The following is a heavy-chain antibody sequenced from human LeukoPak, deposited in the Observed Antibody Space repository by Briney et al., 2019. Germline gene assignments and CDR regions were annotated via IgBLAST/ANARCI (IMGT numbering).Heavy chain of an antibody. CDR2: ITTSDGNT. D-gene: IGHD7-27*01. CDR3: AKDGGLWVSAHWGDS. J-gene: IGHJ4*02. V-gene: IGHV3-23*01. CDR1: GLTFSSYT. Sequence: GGSLRLSCAASGLTFSSYTMSWVRQAPGKGLEWVSTITTSDGNTYYADSVKGRFTVSRDNSKNTLFLQMNSLRAEDTAVYYCAKDGGLWVSAHWGDSWGRGTLVTVSS.